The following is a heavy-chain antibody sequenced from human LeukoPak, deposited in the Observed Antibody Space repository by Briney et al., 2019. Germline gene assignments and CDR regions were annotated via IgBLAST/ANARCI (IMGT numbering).Heavy chain of an antibody. V-gene: IGHV4-34*01. J-gene: IGHJ3*02. CDR1: GGSFSGYY. CDR2: INHSGST. Sequence: SETLSLTCAVYGGSFSGYYWSWIRQPPGKGLEWIGEINHSGSTNYNPSLKSRVTISVDTSKNQFSLKLSSVTAADTAVYYCARDKTGYSSSWNAFDIWGQGTMVTVSS. CDR3: ARDKTGYSSSWNAFDI. D-gene: IGHD6-13*01.